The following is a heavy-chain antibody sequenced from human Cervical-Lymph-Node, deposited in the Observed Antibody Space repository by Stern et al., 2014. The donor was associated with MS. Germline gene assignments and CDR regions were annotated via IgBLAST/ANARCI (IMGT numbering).Heavy chain of an antibody. CDR1: GGTFSSYT. V-gene: IGHV1-69*02. D-gene: IGHD3-22*01. CDR3: ASYGSSGYYYMDY. CDR2: IIPILGIA. Sequence: QVQLLQPGAEVKKPGSSVKVSCKASGGTFSSYTISWVRQAPGQGLEWMGRIIPILGIANYAQMFQGRVTITADKSTSTAYMELSSLRSEDTAVYYCASYGSSGYYYMDYWGQGTLVTVSS. J-gene: IGHJ4*02.